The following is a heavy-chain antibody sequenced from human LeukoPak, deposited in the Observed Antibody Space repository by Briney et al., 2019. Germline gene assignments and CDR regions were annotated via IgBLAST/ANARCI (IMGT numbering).Heavy chain of an antibody. CDR1: GFTFSGYS. D-gene: IGHD3-10*01. CDR2: ISSGSGYI. Sequence: GGSLRLSCAASGFTFSGYSMNWVRQTPGKGLEWVSSISSGSGYIHYADSVKGRFTISRDNAKKSLYLQMNSLRAEDTAVYYCARDGLGIDYWVQGTLVTVSS. V-gene: IGHV3-21*01. J-gene: IGHJ4*02. CDR3: ARDGLGIDY.